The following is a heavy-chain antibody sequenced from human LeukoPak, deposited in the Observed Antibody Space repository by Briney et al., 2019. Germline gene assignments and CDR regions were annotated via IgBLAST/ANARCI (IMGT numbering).Heavy chain of an antibody. CDR2: IYSGGST. V-gene: IGHV3-66*01. Sequence: GGSLRLSCAASGFTVSSNYMTWVRQAPGKGLEWVSVIYSGGSTYYADSVKGRFTISRDSSKNTLYLQMNSLRAEDTAVYYCAREYGSGSNPFDYWGQGTLVTVSS. D-gene: IGHD3-10*01. CDR1: GFTVSSNY. CDR3: AREYGSGSNPFDY. J-gene: IGHJ4*02.